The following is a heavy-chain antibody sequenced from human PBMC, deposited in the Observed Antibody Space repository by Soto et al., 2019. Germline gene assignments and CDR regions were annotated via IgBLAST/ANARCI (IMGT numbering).Heavy chain of an antibody. D-gene: IGHD3-10*01. CDR1: GYAFTTYG. V-gene: IGHV1-18*01. CDR2: ISAHNCKT. Sequence: QVHLVQSGAEVKKPGASVKVSCQGSGYAFTTYGITWVRQAPGQGLERMGWISAHNCKTNYAQTLQGRVTVTRDTSSGTACMELRDLRNDSTVVDYFGRGGYGGYWGQGALVTVSS. J-gene: IGHJ4*02. CDR3: GRGGYGGY.